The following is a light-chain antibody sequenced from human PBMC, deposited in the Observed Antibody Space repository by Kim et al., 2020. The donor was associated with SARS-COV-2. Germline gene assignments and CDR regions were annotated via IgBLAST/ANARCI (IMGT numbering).Light chain of an antibody. V-gene: IGLV2-8*01. Sequence: QSALTQPPSASGSPGQSVTISCTGTSSDVGGHNYVSWYQQHPGKAPKLLIYEVSERPSGVPDRFSGSKSDNTASLTVSGLQSEDEADYYCSSYAGSSIVVFGGGTRLTVL. CDR1: SSDVGGHNY. J-gene: IGLJ2*01. CDR3: SSYAGSSIVV. CDR2: EVS.